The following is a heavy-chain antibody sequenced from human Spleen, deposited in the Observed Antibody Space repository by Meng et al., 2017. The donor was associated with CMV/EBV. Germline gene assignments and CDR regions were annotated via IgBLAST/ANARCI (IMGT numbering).Heavy chain of an antibody. V-gene: IGHV3-30*04. D-gene: IGHD2-2*01. CDR2: ISYDGKNE. Sequence: GESLKISCAVSGFSFSTYVMHWVRQAPGKGLEWVALISYDGKNEYYADSVKGRFTISRDNSKNTLYLQMNTLRVEDTAVYYCASRHCSSTSCAYWYFDLWGRGTLVTVSS. CDR1: GFSFSTYV. J-gene: IGHJ2*01. CDR3: ASRHCSSTSCAYWYFDL.